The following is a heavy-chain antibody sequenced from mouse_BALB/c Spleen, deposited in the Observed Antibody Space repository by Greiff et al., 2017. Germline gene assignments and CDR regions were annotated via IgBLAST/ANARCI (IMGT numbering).Heavy chain of an antibody. Sequence: EVQLVESGGGLVQPGGSLKLSCAASGFTFSSYTMSWVRQTPEKRLEWVAYISNGGGSTYYPDTVKGRFTISRDNAKNTLYLQMSSLKSEDTAMYYCARHNYYGNSAMDDWGQGTSVTVSS. CDR2: ISNGGGST. CDR3: ARHNYYGNSAMDD. V-gene: IGHV5-12-2*01. CDR1: GFTFSSYT. D-gene: IGHD2-1*01. J-gene: IGHJ4*01.